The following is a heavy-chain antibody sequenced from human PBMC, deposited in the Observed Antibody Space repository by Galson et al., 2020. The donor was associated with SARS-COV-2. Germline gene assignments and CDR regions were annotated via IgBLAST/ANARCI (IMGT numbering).Heavy chain of an antibody. CDR1: GYTFTGYH. J-gene: IGHJ4*02. D-gene: IGHD3-3*01. CDR3: AKGYYDFWSGYYPALDY. CDR2: INPNNGGT. Sequence: ASVKVSCKASGYTFTGYHMHWVRQAPAQGLEWMGWINPNNGGTNYAQKFQGRVTMTRDTSISTAYMELSRLRSDDTAVYYCAKGYYDFWSGYYPALDYWGRGTLVTVSS. V-gene: IGHV1-2*02.